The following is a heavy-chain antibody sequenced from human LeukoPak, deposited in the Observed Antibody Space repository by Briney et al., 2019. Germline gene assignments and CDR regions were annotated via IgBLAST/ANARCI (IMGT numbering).Heavy chain of an antibody. D-gene: IGHD6-19*01. J-gene: IGHJ3*02. CDR3: ARSSKTQWLSPGDGFDI. Sequence: PSETLSLTCAVYGGPFSGYYWSWIRQPPGEGLEWIGEINHSGSTNYNPSLRSRVAISVDTSKHQFSLKFTSMTAADTAVYYCARSSKTQWLSPGDGFDIWGRGTLVTVSS. CDR2: INHSGST. V-gene: IGHV4-34*01. CDR1: GGPFSGYY.